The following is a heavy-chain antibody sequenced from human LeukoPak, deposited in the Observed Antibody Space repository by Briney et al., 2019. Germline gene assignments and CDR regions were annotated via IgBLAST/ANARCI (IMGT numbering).Heavy chain of an antibody. D-gene: IGHD2-15*01. CDR2: IKGDGSEK. V-gene: IGHV3-7*03. Sequence: GGSLRLSCAASEFTFSTYWMTWVRQAPGKGLEWVANIKGDGSEKRYVGSVKGRFTISRDNAKNSLYLQMNSLRAEDTAVYYCAKAVCSGGSCYWGFDFDYWGQGTLVTVSS. J-gene: IGHJ4*02. CDR1: EFTFSTYW. CDR3: AKAVCSGGSCYWGFDFDY.